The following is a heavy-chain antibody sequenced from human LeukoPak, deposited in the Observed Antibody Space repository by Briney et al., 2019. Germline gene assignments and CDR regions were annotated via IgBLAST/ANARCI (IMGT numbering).Heavy chain of an antibody. CDR1: GGSLSSYY. CDR2: INHSGST. V-gene: IGHV4-34*01. J-gene: IGHJ4*02. D-gene: IGHD6-13*01. Sequence: SETLSLTCTVSGGSLSSYYWSWIRQPPGKGLEWIGEINHSGSTNYNPSLKSRVTISVDTSKNQFSLKLSSVTAADTAVYYCARVSSSWYGGLDYWGQGTLVTVSS. CDR3: ARVSSSWYGGLDY.